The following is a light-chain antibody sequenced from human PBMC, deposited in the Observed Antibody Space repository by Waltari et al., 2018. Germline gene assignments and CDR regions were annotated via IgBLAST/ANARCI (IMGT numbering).Light chain of an antibody. V-gene: IGLV2-14*03. J-gene: IGLJ3*02. CDR2: DVS. CDR1: SIDIGTYNY. Sequence: QSALTQPASVSGSPGQSITFSCTGTSIDIGTYNYVSWYQSHTGKAPKLMIYDVSKRPSGVSYRFSGSKSANAASRTISWLQAEYGAYYYCSSYTVNTTLVFGGGTKLTVL. CDR3: SSYTVNTTLV.